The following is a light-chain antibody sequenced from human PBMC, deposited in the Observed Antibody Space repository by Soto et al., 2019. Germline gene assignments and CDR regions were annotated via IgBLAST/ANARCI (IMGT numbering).Light chain of an antibody. J-gene: IGKJ5*01. CDR1: QSISSY. Sequence: DIQMTQSPSSLSASVGDRVTITCRARQSISSYLNWYQQKPGKAPKLLIYAASSLQSGVPSRFSGSGSATDFSLTISSLQPEDFATYYCQHSYSTPPITFGQGTRLEIK. CDR2: AAS. CDR3: QHSYSTPPIT. V-gene: IGKV1-39*01.